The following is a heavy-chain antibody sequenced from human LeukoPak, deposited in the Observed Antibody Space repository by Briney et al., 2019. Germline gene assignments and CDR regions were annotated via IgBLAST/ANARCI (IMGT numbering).Heavy chain of an antibody. CDR2: IYYSGST. J-gene: IGHJ4*02. Sequence: SETLSLTCTVSGGSISSYYWSWIRQPPGKGLEWIGYIYYSGSTDYNPSLKSRVTISVDTSKNQFSLKLSSVTAADTAVYYCARGGGVIRYFDWLLNGFDYWGQGTLVTVSS. CDR3: ARGGGVIRYFDWLLNGFDY. D-gene: IGHD3-9*01. V-gene: IGHV4-59*01. CDR1: GGSISSYY.